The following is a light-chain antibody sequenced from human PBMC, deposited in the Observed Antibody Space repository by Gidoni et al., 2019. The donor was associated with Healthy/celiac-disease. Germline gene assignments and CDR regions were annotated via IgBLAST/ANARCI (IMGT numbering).Light chain of an antibody. CDR3: QQYGSSPPLT. CDR2: GAS. CDR1: QSVSSSY. V-gene: IGKV3-20*01. J-gene: IGKJ4*01. Sequence: EIVLTQSPGTLSLSPGERAPLSCRASQSVSSSYLAWYQQKPGQAPRLLIYGASSRDTGIPDRFSGSGSGTDVTLTISRLELEDFAVYYCQQYGSSPPLTFGGGTKVEIK.